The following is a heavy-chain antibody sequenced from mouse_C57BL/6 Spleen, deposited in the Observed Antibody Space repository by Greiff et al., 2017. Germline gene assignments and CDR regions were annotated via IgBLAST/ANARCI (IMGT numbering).Heavy chain of an antibody. V-gene: IGHV1-53*01. CDR1: GYTFTSYW. CDR2: INPSNGGT. J-gene: IGHJ3*01. CDR3: ARGELRGTWFAY. Sequence: VQLQQPGTELVKPGASVKLSCKASGYTFTSYWMHWVKQRPGQGLEWIGNINPSNGGTNYNEKFKSKATLTVDKSSSTAYMQLSSLTSEDSSVYYCARGELRGTWFAYWGQGTLVTVSA. D-gene: IGHD1-3*01.